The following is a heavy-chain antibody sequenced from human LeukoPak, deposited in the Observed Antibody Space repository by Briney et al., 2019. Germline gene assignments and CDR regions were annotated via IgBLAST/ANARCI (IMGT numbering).Heavy chain of an antibody. Sequence: SETLSLTCTVSGGSISSGDYYWSWIRQPPGKGLEWIGYIYYSGNTYYNPSLKSRVTISVDTSKNQFSLKLTSVTAADTAVYYCARDTHFILWWSFDYWGQGTLVTVSS. CDR2: IYYSGNT. CDR1: GGSISSGDYY. J-gene: IGHJ4*02. CDR3: ARDTHFILWWSFDY. V-gene: IGHV4-30-4*01. D-gene: IGHD2-21*01.